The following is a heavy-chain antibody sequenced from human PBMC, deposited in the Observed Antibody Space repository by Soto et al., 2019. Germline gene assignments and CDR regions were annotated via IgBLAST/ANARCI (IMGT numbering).Heavy chain of an antibody. CDR1: GFTFTGSA. CDR3: ARSVGGSNVNFDY. Sequence: GASVKVSCKASGFTFTGSAVLWVRQARGQRLEWIGWIVVGSGNTGYVQKFQGRVTMTRNTAISTAYMELSSLRSEDTAVYYCARSVGGSNVNFDYWGQGTLVTVSS. J-gene: IGHJ4*02. D-gene: IGHD3-10*01. CDR2: IVVGSGNT. V-gene: IGHV1-58*01.